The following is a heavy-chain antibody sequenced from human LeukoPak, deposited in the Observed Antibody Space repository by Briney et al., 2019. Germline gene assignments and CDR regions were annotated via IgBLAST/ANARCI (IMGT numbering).Heavy chain of an antibody. CDR3: ARLLGRSYYAFDI. CDR2: ISSSSSYI. D-gene: IGHD1-26*01. CDR1: GFTFSSYS. J-gene: IGHJ3*02. Sequence: PGGSLRLSCAASGFTFSSYSMNWVRQAPGKGLEWVSSISSSSSYIYYADSVKGRFAISRDNAKNSLYLQMNSLRAEDTAVYYCARLLGRSYYAFDIWGRGAMVTVSS. V-gene: IGHV3-21*01.